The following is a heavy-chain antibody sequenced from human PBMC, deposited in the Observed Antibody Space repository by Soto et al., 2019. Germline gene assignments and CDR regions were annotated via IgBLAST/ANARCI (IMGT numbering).Heavy chain of an antibody. CDR1: GGSFSGYY. D-gene: IGHD2-2*01. V-gene: IGHV4-34*01. J-gene: IGHJ6*03. CDR3: ARAMRVVPAAIYYMDV. CDR2: INHSGST. Sequence: SETLSLTCAVYGGSFSGYYWSWIRQPPGKGLEWIGEINHSGSTNYNPSLKSRVTISVDTSKNQFSLKLSSVTAADTAVYYCARAMRVVPAAIYYMDVWGKGTTVTVSS.